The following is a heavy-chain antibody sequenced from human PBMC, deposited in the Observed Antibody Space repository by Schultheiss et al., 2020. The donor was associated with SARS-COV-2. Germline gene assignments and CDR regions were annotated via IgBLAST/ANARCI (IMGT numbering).Heavy chain of an antibody. CDR3: TTDLPITMIANWFDP. CDR2: VKSKTDGGTT. J-gene: IGHJ5*02. D-gene: IGHD3-22*01. V-gene: IGHV3-15*05. CDR1: GFTFVNAW. Sequence: GESLKISCAASGFTFVNAWMSWVRQAPGKGLEWVGRVKSKTDGGTTDYAAPVKGRFTISRDDSKNTLYVEMNSLKNEDTAVYYCTTDLPITMIANWFDPWGQGTLVTVSS.